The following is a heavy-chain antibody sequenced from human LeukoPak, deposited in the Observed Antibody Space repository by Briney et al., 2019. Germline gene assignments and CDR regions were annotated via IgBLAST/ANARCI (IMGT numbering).Heavy chain of an antibody. CDR3: ARDLLPCGGDCYKAQAQGLYYYYGMDV. V-gene: IGHV1-69*13. CDR2: IIPIFGTA. Sequence: GASVKVSCKASGGTFSSYAISWVRQAPGQGLEWMGGIIPIFGTANYAQKFQGRVTITADESTSTAYMELSSLRSEDTAVYYCARDLLPCGGDCYKAQAQGLYYYYGMDVWGQGTTVTVSS. CDR1: GGTFSSYA. D-gene: IGHD2-21*02. J-gene: IGHJ6*02.